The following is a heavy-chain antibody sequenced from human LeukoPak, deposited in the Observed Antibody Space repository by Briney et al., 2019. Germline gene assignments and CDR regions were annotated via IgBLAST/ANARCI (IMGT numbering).Heavy chain of an antibody. Sequence: GGSLRLSCAASGFTFGDYYMGWIRQAPGKGLEWVSYISSSGSTMLYPDSVKGRFTISRDNAKKSLYLQLNSLRAEDTAVYYCARGSFSGPDFDYWGQGTLVTVSS. CDR3: ARGSFSGPDFDY. V-gene: IGHV3-11*04. CDR2: ISSSGSTM. D-gene: IGHD6-19*01. J-gene: IGHJ4*02. CDR1: GFTFGDYY.